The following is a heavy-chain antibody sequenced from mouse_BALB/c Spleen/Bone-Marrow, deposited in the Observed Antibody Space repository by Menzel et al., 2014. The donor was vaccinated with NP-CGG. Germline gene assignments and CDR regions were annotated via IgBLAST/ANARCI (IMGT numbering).Heavy chain of an antibody. CDR1: GFAFSGYD. D-gene: IGHD2-2*01. CDR3: ARQRGYAYAMDY. CDR2: ISGGGINT. J-gene: IGHJ4*01. Sequence: EVHLVESGGGLVKPGGSLKLSCAASGFAFSGYDMSWVRQTPEKRLEWVAYISGGGINTYYPDSVKGRFTISRDNAKNTLYLQMNSLKSEDTAMYYCARQRGYAYAMDYWGQGTSVTVSS. V-gene: IGHV5-12-1*01.